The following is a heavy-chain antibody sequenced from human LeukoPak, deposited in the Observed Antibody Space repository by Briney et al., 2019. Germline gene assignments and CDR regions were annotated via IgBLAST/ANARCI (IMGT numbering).Heavy chain of an antibody. CDR2: ISSSSSTI. D-gene: IGHD3-22*01. V-gene: IGHV3-48*01. Sequence: PGGSLRLSCAASGFTFSSYSMNWVRQAPGKGLEWVSYISSSSSTIYYADSVKGRFTISRDNAKNSLYLQMNSLRAEDTAVYYCARDFSPWPYYDSSGYPDYWGQGTLVTVSS. J-gene: IGHJ4*02. CDR1: GFTFSSYS. CDR3: ARDFSPWPYYDSSGYPDY.